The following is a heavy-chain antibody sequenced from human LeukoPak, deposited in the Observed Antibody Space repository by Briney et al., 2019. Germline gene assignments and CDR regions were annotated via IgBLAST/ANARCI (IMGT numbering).Heavy chain of an antibody. V-gene: IGHV4-4*09. J-gene: IGHJ5*02. CDR1: GASISGKY. CDR3: ARPLGYCSDSRCPQSWFDP. CDR2: IHSSGST. D-gene: IGHD2-15*01. Sequence: SETLSLTCTVSGASISGKYWSWVRQSPVKGLEWMGCIHSSGSTTYNPSLKSRVTISVDTSKNQFSLQLRSVTAADTAVYYCARPLGYCSDSRCPQSWFDPWGQGTLVTVSS.